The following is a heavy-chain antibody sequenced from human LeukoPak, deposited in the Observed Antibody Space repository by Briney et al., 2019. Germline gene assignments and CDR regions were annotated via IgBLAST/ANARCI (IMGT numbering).Heavy chain of an antibody. D-gene: IGHD6-19*01. Sequence: SGPALVRPTQTLTLTCTFSGFSLSTSGMCVSWIRQPPGKALEWLALIDWDDDKYYSTSLKTRLTISKDTSKNQVVLTMTNMDPVDTATYYCARMGIAVAGPTLDYYYGMDVWGQGTTVTVSS. V-gene: IGHV2-70*01. CDR2: IDWDDDK. CDR1: GFSLSTSGMC. CDR3: ARMGIAVAGPTLDYYYGMDV. J-gene: IGHJ6*02.